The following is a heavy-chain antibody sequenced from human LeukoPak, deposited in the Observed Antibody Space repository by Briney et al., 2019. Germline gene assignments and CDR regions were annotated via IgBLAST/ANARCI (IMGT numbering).Heavy chain of an antibody. CDR2: IYYSGST. CDR1: GGSISSNIYQ. J-gene: IGHJ4*02. D-gene: IGHD6-19*01. V-gene: IGHV4-39*02. CDR3: ARLEYSSGWFFDY. Sequence: PSETLSLTCTVSGGSISSNIYQWDWIRQPPGKGLEWIGSIYYSGSTYYNPSLKSRVTISVDTSENHFSLKLSSVTAADTAVYYCARLEYSSGWFFDYWGQGTLVTVSS.